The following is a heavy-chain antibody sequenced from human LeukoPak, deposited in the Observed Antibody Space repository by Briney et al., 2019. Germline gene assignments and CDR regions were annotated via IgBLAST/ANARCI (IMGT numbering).Heavy chain of an antibody. V-gene: IGHV1-2*02. CDR2: INPNSGGT. D-gene: IGHD3-22*01. J-gene: IGHJ6*03. Sequence: ASVKVSCKASGYTFTGYYMHWVQQAPGQGLEWMGWINPNSGGTNYAQKFQGRVTMTRDTSISTAYMELSRLRSDDTAVYYCARLYYDSSGYSSYYYYMDVWGKGTTVTVSS. CDR3: ARLYYDSSGYSSYYYYMDV. CDR1: GYTFTGYY.